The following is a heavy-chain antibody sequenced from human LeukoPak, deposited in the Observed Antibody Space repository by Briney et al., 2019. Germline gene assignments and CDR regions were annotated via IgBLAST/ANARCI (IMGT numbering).Heavy chain of an antibody. CDR2: IYYSGST. CDR1: GGSISSYY. CDR3: ASLPMTTVTSNDY. V-gene: IGHV4-59*01. J-gene: IGHJ4*02. Sequence: SETLSLTCTVSGGSISSYYWSWIRQPPGKGLEWIGYIYYSGSTNYNPSLKSRVTISVDTSKNQFSLKLSSVTAADTAVYYCASLPMTTVTSNDYWGQGTLVTVSS. D-gene: IGHD4-17*01.